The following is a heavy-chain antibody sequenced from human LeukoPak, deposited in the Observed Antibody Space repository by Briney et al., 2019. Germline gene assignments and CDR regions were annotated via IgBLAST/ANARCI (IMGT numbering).Heavy chain of an antibody. D-gene: IGHD3-10*01. V-gene: IGHV1-69*13. Sequence: AASVKVSCKASGGTYNNYAITSVRQAPGQGLEWVGGILPAFGTSNYAQRFQGRVTITADESTGTTYMELSSLRSEDTAVYYCARDHRGFYYGSGNYYYLDVWGKGTTVTVSS. J-gene: IGHJ6*03. CDR3: ARDHRGFYYGSGNYYYLDV. CDR2: ILPAFGTS. CDR1: GGTYNNYA.